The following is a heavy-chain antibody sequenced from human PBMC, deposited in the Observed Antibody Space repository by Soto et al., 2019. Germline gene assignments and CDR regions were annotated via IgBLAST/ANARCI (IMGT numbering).Heavy chain of an antibody. CDR3: ARGYYDNSGNYRKTIFDY. V-gene: IGHV4-39*07. CDR2: IYFSGNT. CDR1: SGSITSSTYY. D-gene: IGHD3-22*01. J-gene: IGHJ4*02. Sequence: PSETLSLTCTVSSGSITSSTYYWGWIRQPPEKGLEWIGTIYFSGNTYYNPSLKSRVTISVDTSRSQFSLKLNSVTAADTAVYYCARGYYDNSGNYRKTIFDYWGQGTLVTVSS.